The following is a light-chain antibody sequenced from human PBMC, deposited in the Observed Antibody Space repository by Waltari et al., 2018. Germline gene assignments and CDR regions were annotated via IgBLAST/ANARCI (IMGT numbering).Light chain of an antibody. CDR2: DVM. CDR3: SSFAGRWI. J-gene: IGLJ2*01. Sequence: QSALTQPPSASGSPGQSVTISCTGSGSDFRDYDFVSWYQQHPGKAPKVILCDVMNGSSGVPVRFSGSKSGNTASLTVSGLQAEDEADYYCSSFAGRWIFGGGTKLTVL. V-gene: IGLV2-8*01. CDR1: GSDFRDYDF.